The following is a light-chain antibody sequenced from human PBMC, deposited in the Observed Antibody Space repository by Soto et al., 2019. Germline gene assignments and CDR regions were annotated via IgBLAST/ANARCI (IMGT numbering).Light chain of an antibody. CDR3: CSYVGATTYV. V-gene: IGLV2-23*01. Sequence: QSALTQPASVSGSPGQSITISCTGTSSDVGNYNLVSWYQQYPGKAPKLMIYEGDKRPSGVSNRFFGSKSGNTASLTISGLQAEDEADYYCCSYVGATTYVFGSGTKLTVL. CDR2: EGD. CDR1: SSDVGNYNL. J-gene: IGLJ1*01.